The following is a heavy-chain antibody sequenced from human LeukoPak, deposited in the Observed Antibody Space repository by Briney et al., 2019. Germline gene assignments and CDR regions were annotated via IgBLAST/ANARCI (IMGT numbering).Heavy chain of an antibody. CDR1: GYTFTSYY. Sequence: ASVKVSCKASGYTFTSYYMHRVRQAPGQGLEWMGIINPSGGSTSYAQKFQGRVTMTRDTSTSTVYMELSSLRSEDTAVYYCATGSGWHYYFDYWGQGTLVTVSS. CDR2: INPSGGST. V-gene: IGHV1-46*01. J-gene: IGHJ4*02. CDR3: ATGSGWHYYFDY. D-gene: IGHD6-19*01.